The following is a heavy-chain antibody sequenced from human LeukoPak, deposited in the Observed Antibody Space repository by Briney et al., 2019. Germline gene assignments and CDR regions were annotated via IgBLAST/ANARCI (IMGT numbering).Heavy chain of an antibody. CDR3: VRGDEYNYGYSDY. CDR1: GFTFSTYW. CDR2: INRGGSST. Sequence: PGGSLRLSCAASGFTFSTYWMHWVRQAPGKGLVWVSLINRGGSSTSYADSVKGRFTISRDNAKNMVYMQMNSLRAEDTAVYYCVRGDEYNYGYSDYWGQGTLVTVSS. J-gene: IGHJ4*02. D-gene: IGHD5-18*01. V-gene: IGHV3-74*01.